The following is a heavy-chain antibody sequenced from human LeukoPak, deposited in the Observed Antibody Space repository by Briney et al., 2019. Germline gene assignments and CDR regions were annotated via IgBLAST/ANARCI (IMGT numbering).Heavy chain of an antibody. Sequence: KPGESLKISCKGSGYSFTSYWIGWVRQMPGKGLEWMGIIYPGDSDTRYSPSFQGQVTISADKSISTAYLQWSGLKASDTAMYYCARQVEYCSSTSCYNFQHWGQGTLVTVSS. CDR2: IYPGDSDT. J-gene: IGHJ1*01. CDR3: ARQVEYCSSTSCYNFQH. V-gene: IGHV5-51*01. D-gene: IGHD2-2*02. CDR1: GYSFTSYW.